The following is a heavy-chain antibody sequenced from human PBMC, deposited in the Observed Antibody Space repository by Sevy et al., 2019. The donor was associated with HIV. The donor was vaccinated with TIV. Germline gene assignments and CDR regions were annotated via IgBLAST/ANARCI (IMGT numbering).Heavy chain of an antibody. Sequence: GGSLRLSCAASGFTFSSYAMSWVRQAPGKGLEWLSAISGSGGSTYYADSVKGRFTISRDNSKNTLYLQMNSLRAEDTAVYYCATWIPDNYYYYYMDVWGKGTTVTVSS. V-gene: IGHV3-23*01. J-gene: IGHJ6*03. CDR1: GFTFSSYA. CDR2: ISGSGGST. D-gene: IGHD5-12*01. CDR3: ATWIPDNYYYYYMDV.